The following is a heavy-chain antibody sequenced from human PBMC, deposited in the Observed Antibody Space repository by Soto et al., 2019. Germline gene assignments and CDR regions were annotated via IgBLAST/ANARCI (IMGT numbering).Heavy chain of an antibody. Sequence: EVQLVQSGAEVKKPGESLKISCEASGYIFATSWIGWVRQMPGRVLEWMGIIYPGDSDTRYNPSFQGQVTISADKSLSTAYLQWSSLKASDTAVYYCAKRGNADHSFDYWGQGTLVTVSS. CDR3: AKRGNADHSFDY. CDR1: GYIFATSW. J-gene: IGHJ4*02. V-gene: IGHV5-51*03. D-gene: IGHD1-1*01. CDR2: IYPGDSDT.